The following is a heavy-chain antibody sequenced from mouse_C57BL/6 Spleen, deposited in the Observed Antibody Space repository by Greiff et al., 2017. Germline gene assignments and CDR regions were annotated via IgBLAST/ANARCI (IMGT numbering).Heavy chain of an antibody. J-gene: IGHJ2*01. CDR2: IDPETGGT. V-gene: IGHV1-15*01. CDR1: GYTFTDYE. Sequence: IQLQQSGAELVRPGASVPLSCKASGYTFTDYEMHWVKQTPVPGLEWIGAIDPETGGTAYNQKFKGKAILTAEKYSSTAYMELRSRTSDDSAVYYCTRDYYGSSFDDWGQGTTLTVSS. D-gene: IGHD1-1*01. CDR3: TRDYYGSSFDD.